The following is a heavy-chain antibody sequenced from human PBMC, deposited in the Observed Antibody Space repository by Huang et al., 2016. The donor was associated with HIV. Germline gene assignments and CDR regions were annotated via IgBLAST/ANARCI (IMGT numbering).Heavy chain of an antibody. CDR1: GGSISSHY. J-gene: IGHJ4*01. D-gene: IGHD2-15*01. V-gene: IGHV4-59*11. CDR2: IYYSGVS. CDR3: ARDRRHCSGGSCYYSDY. Sequence: QVQLQESGPGLVKPSETLSLTCSVSGGSISSHYWSWIRQPPAKGLEWVGSIYYSGVSKYRPSLKSRVFISVDTSRNQFALTLSFVTAADTAVYYCARDRRHCSGGSCYYSDYWGHGTLVTVSS.